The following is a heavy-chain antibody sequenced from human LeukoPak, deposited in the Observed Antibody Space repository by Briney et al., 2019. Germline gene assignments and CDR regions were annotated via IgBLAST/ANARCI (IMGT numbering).Heavy chain of an antibody. Sequence: PGGSLRLSCAASGFAFSSYWMHWVRQAPGKGLAWVSRINSDGSSTSYADSVKGRFTISRDNAKNTLYLQMNSLRAEDTAVYYCASSVVDNFPGSLYYFDYWGQGTLVTVSS. D-gene: IGHD2-15*01. CDR3: ASSVVDNFPGSLYYFDY. CDR1: GFAFSSYW. CDR2: INSDGSST. V-gene: IGHV3-74*01. J-gene: IGHJ4*02.